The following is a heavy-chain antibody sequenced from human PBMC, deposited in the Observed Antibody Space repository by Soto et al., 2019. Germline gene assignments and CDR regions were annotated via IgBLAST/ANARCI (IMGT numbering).Heavy chain of an antibody. D-gene: IGHD3-10*01. CDR1: GDSISSSNW. J-gene: IGHJ5*02. CDR3: VRDRRRSNSGIDP. Sequence: QVQLQESGPGLVRPSETLSLSCSVSGDSISSSNWWSWVRQPPGQGLQWIGDIYHSGITNYNPSLSGRVTISVQKSKNQFSLRLNSVTAADTAIYYCVRDRRRSNSGIDPWGQGTLVTVSS. CDR2: IYHSGIT. V-gene: IGHV4-4*02.